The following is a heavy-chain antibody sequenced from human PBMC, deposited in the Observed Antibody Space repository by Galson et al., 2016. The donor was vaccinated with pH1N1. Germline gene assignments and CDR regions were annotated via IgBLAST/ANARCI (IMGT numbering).Heavy chain of an antibody. V-gene: IGHV1-69*06. CDR2: IIPTFGTT. J-gene: IGHJ6*02. CDR1: GGTFSNYV. CDR3: ASDSKGYYGSGTSIQDHFYYGMDV. Sequence: SVKVSCKASGGTFSNYVISWVRQAPGQGLEWMGGIIPTFGTTDYAQKFQGRVTITADKTTSTGYMELTSLRSEDTAVYFCASDSKGYYGSGTSIQDHFYYGMDVWGQGTTVTVSS. D-gene: IGHD3-10*01.